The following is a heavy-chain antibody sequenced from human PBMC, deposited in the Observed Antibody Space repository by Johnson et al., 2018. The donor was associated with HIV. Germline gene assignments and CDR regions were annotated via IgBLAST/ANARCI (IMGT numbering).Heavy chain of an antibody. CDR1: GFNFDDYG. D-gene: IGHD2-15*01. V-gene: IGHV3-20*04. CDR3: ARDPVFCAGGTCYSNVFDI. CDR2: INWNGGST. Sequence: EVQLVESGGGVVRPGESLRLSCTVSGFNFDDYGMSWVRQAPGKGLEWVSGINWNGGSTTYADSVRGRFTVSRDNAKSSLYLQMNSLRAEDTALYFCARDPVFCAGGTCYSNVFDIWGQGTMVTVSS. J-gene: IGHJ3*02.